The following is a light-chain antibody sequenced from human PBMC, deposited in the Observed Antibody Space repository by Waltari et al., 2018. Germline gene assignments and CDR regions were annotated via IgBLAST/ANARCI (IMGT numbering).Light chain of an antibody. J-gene: IGLJ3*02. CDR2: VNSDGRH. CDR3: QTWDTGIRV. V-gene: IGLV4-69*01. Sequence: QLVVTQSPSASASLVASVKLTCTLSGGHTYYAITWHQQQPQKGPRFLMKVNSDGRHNKGDGIPDRFSGSSSGAERYLTISSLQSEDEADYHCQTWDTGIRVFGGGTKLIVL. CDR1: GGHTYYA.